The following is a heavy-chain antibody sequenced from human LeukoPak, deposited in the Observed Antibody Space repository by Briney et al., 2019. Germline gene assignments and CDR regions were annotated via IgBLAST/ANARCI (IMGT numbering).Heavy chain of an antibody. CDR2: ISRSSSYI. CDR3: ARDHYDSSGYYYGPHDAFDI. D-gene: IGHD3-22*01. J-gene: IGHJ3*02. V-gene: IGHV3-21*01. CDR1: GFTFSSYS. Sequence: PGGSLRLSCAASGFTFSSYSMNWVRQAPGKGLEWVSSISRSSSYIYYADSVKGRFTISRDNAKNSLYLQMNSLRAEDTAVYYCARDHYDSSGYYYGPHDAFDIWGQGTMVTVSS.